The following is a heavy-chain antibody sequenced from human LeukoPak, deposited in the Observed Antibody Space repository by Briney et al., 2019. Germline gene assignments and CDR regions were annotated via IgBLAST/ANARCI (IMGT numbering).Heavy chain of an antibody. CDR3: ARGVGYYDSSGTIDY. J-gene: IGHJ4*02. CDR2: VWYDGSKK. CDR1: GFTFSSYG. Sequence: GGSLRLFCAASGFTFSSYGMHWVRQAPGKGLEWVAVVWYDGSKKYSADSVKGRITISRDDSKNTLYLQMNSLRAEDTAVYYCARGVGYYDSSGTIDYWGQGTLVTVSS. D-gene: IGHD3-22*01. V-gene: IGHV3-33*01.